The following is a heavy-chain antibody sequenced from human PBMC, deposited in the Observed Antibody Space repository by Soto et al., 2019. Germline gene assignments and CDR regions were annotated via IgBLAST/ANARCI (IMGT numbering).Heavy chain of an antibody. CDR1: GGSISSYY. J-gene: IGHJ3*02. CDR3: ARDKDGYSAFDS. Sequence: SETLSLTCTVSGGSISSYYWSWIRQPPGKGLEWIGYIYYSGSTNYNPSLKSRVTISVDTSKNQFSLKLSSVTAADTAVYYCARDKDGYSAFDSWGQRTMVTVSS. D-gene: IGHD5-18*01. V-gene: IGHV4-59*01. CDR2: IYYSGST.